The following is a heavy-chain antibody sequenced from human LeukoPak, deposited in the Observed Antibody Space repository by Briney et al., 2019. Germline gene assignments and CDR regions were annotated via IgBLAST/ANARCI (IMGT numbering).Heavy chain of an antibody. CDR3: ARDDSPDTSDSFLVAYAI. D-gene: IGHD3-3*01. J-gene: IGHJ3*02. V-gene: IGHV3-7*03. CDR1: GFTFSGYW. Sequence: GGSLRLSCAASGFTFSGYWMAWVRQAPGKGLEWVGNIRQDGNEKNYVDSVKARFTISRDNAKNSLYLQMNSLRAEDTAVYYCARDDSPDTSDSFLVAYAIWGQGTLVTVPS. CDR2: IRQDGNEK.